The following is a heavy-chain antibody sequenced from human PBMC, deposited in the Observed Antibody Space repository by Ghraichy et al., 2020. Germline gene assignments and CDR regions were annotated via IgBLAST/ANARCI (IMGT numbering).Heavy chain of an antibody. CDR2: TYYRYKWNN. J-gene: IGHJ3*02. CDR3: ARGKFNSFDI. CDR1: GDSLSSSGVA. Sequence: SQTLSLTCAVSGDSLSSSGVAWNWIRQSPSRGLEWLGRTYYRYKWNNDYAVSMKSRITINPDTSENQFSLQLNSVTPEDTAVYYCARGKFNSFDIWGQGAMVTVSS. V-gene: IGHV6-1*01.